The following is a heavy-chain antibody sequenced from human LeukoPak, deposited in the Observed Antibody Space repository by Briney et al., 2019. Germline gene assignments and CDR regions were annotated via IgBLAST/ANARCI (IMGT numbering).Heavy chain of an antibody. CDR3: ARIGYSSSSLDY. V-gene: IGHV3-11*04. D-gene: IGHD6-6*01. CDR2: ISSSGSAI. CDR1: GFTFSDYY. J-gene: IGHJ4*02. Sequence: GGSLRLSCAASGFTFSDYYMNWIRQAPGKGLEWLSKISSSGSAINYADSVKGRFTISRDNAKNSLYLQMNSLRAEDTAVYYCARIGYSSSSLDYLGQGTLVTVSS.